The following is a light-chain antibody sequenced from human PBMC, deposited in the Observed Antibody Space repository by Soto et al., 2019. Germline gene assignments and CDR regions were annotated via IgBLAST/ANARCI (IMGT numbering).Light chain of an antibody. CDR2: EVS. CDR3: SSYAGSSNLGV. J-gene: IGLJ2*01. CDR1: SSDVGGYNY. Sequence: QSALTQPHSASGSPGQSVTISCTGTSSDVGGYNYVSWYQQHPGRAPKLMIYEVSKRPSGVPDRFSGSKSGNTAALTVSGLQPEDEADYYCSSYAGSSNLGVFGGGTKLTVL. V-gene: IGLV2-8*01.